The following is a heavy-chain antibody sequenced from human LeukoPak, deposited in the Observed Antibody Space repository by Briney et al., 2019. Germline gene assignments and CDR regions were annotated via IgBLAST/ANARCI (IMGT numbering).Heavy chain of an antibody. J-gene: IGHJ5*01. D-gene: IGHD3-3*01. Sequence: SETLSLTCTVSGGSINNYYWTWTRQPAGKGLEWIGRIYTTGSTYYNPSLKSRVSISVDTSKNQFSLKLNSVTAADTAVYYCARLRTWWSGDKFYLNWFDFWGQGILVTVSS. CDR1: GGSINNYY. CDR3: ARLRTWWSGDKFYLNWFDF. CDR2: IYTTGST. V-gene: IGHV4-4*07.